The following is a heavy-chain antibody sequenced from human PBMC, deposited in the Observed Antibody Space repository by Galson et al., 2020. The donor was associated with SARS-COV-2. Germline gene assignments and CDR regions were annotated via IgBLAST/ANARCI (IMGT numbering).Heavy chain of an antibody. CDR2: IYTSGST. CDR3: AREGWGVTTFFWYFDL. D-gene: IGHD4-17*01. CDR1: GGSISSGSYY. J-gene: IGHJ2*01. V-gene: IGHV4-61*02. Sequence: SETLSLTCTVSGGSISSGSYYWSWIRQPAGKGLEWIRRIYTSGSTNYNPSLKSRVTISVDTSKNQFSLKLSSVTAADTAVYYCAREGWGVTTFFWYFDLWGRGTLVTVSS.